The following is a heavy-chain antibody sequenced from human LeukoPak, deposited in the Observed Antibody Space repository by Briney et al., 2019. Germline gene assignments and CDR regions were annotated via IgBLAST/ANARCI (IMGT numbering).Heavy chain of an antibody. CDR2: IKQDGSEK. D-gene: IGHD2-2*01. J-gene: IGHJ4*02. CDR1: GFTFSSYW. V-gene: IGHV3-7*01. Sequence: GGSLRLSCAASGFTFSSYWMSWVRQAPGKGLERVANIKQDGSEKYYVDSVKGRFTISRDNAKNSLYLQMNSLRAEDTAVYYCAIVVVVPAAITPGGFDYWGQGTLVTVSS. CDR3: AIVVVVPAAITPGGFDY.